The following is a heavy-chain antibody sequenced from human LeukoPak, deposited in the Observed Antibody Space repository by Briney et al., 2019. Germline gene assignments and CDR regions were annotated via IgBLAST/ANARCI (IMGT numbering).Heavy chain of an antibody. V-gene: IGHV4-59*01. CDR3: ARSYGDYEVAYYFDY. Sequence: SETLSLTCTVSGGSISSYYWSWIRQPPGKGLEWIGYFYYSGSTNYNPSLKSRVTISVDTSKNQFFLKLSSVTAADTAVYYCARSYGDYEVAYYFDYWGQETLVTVSS. CDR1: GGSISSYY. CDR2: FYYSGST. J-gene: IGHJ4*02. D-gene: IGHD4-17*01.